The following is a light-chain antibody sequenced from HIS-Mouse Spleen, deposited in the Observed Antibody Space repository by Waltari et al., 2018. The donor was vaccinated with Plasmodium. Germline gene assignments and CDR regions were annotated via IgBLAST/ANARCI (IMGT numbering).Light chain of an antibody. V-gene: IGLV2-23*01. CDR3: CSYAGSSTLV. CDR1: SRDVGLYNL. Sequence: QSALTQPASVSGSPGQSITISCTGTSRDVGLYNLVSWYQQHPGKAPNPMIYEGSNRPSGVSNRFSGSKSGNTASLTISGLHAEDEADYYCCSYAGSSTLVFGGGTKLTVL. CDR2: EGS. J-gene: IGLJ2*01.